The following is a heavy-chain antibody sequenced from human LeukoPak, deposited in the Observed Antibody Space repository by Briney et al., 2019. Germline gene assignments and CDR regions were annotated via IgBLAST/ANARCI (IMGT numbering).Heavy chain of an antibody. Sequence: ASVKVSCKASGGTFSSHAISWVRQAPGQGLEWMGGIIPIFGTANYAQKFQGRVTITADEFTSTAYMELSSLRSEDTAVYYCARDSGYDSNWFDPWGQGTLVTVSS. CDR1: GGTFSSHA. J-gene: IGHJ5*02. CDR2: IIPIFGTA. D-gene: IGHD5-12*01. V-gene: IGHV1-69*13. CDR3: ARDSGYDSNWFDP.